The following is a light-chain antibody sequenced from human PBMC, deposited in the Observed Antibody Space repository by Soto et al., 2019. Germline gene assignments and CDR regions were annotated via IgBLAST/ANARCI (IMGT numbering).Light chain of an antibody. Sequence: EIVLSQSSATLSLSLGDRATLSCRASQSVSSYLAWYQQKPCQAPRLLIYDASNRATGMPARFSGSGSWTNYSLTISSLEPEELAGYSCQRRSTWSTSGQGTRLEIK. CDR1: QSVSSY. J-gene: IGKJ5*01. CDR3: QRRSTWST. V-gene: IGKV3-11*01. CDR2: DAS.